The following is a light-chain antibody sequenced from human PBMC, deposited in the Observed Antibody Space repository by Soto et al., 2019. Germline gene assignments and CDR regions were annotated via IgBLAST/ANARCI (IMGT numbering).Light chain of an antibody. CDR1: QSVSSSY. CDR3: QQYGTQLT. J-gene: IGKJ4*01. Sequence: EIVLTQSPGTLSLSPGERATLSCRASQSVSSSYLAWYQQKPGPAPRLLIYGASSRATGIPDRFSGSGSGTDFTLTISRLEPEDFAVYFCQQYGTQLTFGGGTKVEIK. V-gene: IGKV3-20*01. CDR2: GAS.